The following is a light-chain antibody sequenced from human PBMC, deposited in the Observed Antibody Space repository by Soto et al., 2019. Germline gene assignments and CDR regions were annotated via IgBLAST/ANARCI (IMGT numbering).Light chain of an antibody. CDR2: EAS. CDR3: LQDYVFPWT. J-gene: IGKJ1*01. Sequence: GDRVTISCRASQGIGNDLGWYQQKPGKAPKLLIYEASTLQTGVASRFSVSGSGTDFTLTISSLQPEDFATYYCLQDYVFPWTFGQGTKVEVK. V-gene: IGKV1-6*01. CDR1: QGIGND.